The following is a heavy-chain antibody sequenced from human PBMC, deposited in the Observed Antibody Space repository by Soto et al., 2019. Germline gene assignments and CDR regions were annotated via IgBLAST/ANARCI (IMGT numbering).Heavy chain of an antibody. CDR1: GGPLSSGSYY. CDR3: ARTRSSSGEGPDKWFDP. J-gene: IGHJ5*02. D-gene: IGHD6-6*01. V-gene: IGHV4-61*01. Sequence: SETLSLTCTVSGGPLSSGSYYWRWIRQPPGKGLEWIGYIYYSGSTNYNPSLKSRVTISVDTSKNQFSLKLSSVTAADTAVYYCARTRSSSGEGPDKWFDPWGQGTLVTVSS. CDR2: IYYSGST.